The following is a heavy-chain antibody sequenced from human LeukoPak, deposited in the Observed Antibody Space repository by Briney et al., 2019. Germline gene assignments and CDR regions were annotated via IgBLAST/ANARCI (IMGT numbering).Heavy chain of an antibody. V-gene: IGHV3-23*01. CDR3: AKPISGALAVTADWFHP. CDR1: GFAFSVYA. Sequence: GGSLRLSCTASGFAFSVYAMSWLRQPPGEGLEWVSTINANSGTTSYAASVRGRFTISRDNSKNTLYLKMNTLRADDTATYYCAKPISGALAVTADWFHPWGQGTLVVVSS. D-gene: IGHD6-19*01. J-gene: IGHJ5*01. CDR2: INANSGTT.